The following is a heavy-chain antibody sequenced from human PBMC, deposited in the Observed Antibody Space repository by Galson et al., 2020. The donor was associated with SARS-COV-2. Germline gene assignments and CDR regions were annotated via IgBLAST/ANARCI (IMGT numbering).Heavy chain of an antibody. CDR3: ARGFSSSWYADWFDP. CDR2: IFYDGRYK. CDR1: GFTFSDHA. Sequence: GGSLRLSCAASGFTFSDHAMHWVRQAPGKGLEWVAQIFYDGRYKYYGDSVKGRFTISRDSSKNTLYLQMNNLRADDTAVYFCARGFSSSWYADWFDPWGQGTLVTVSS. V-gene: IGHV3-33*01. D-gene: IGHD6-13*01. J-gene: IGHJ5*02.